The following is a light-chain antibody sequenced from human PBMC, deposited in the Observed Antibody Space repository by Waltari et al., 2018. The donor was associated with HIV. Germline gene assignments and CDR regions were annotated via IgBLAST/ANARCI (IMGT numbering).Light chain of an antibody. CDR3: QQAYTSPRT. CDR1: QSVLYPSTKKNY. J-gene: IGKJ1*01. Sequence: DIVMTQSPDSLAVSLGEWATINCKSSQSVLYPSTKKNYLAWYQQKPGQAPKLLSYWASTRDYGVPARFSGSGAGTDFALTISSVQAEDVGVYFCQQAYTSPRTFGQGNKVEIK. CDR2: WAS. V-gene: IGKV4-1*01.